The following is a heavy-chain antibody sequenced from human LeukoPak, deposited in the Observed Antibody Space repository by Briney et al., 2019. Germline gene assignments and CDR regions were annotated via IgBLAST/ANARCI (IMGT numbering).Heavy chain of an antibody. J-gene: IGHJ4*02. D-gene: IGHD3-3*01. CDR1: GFTFGDYA. CDR3: TRDPIWSGYYFDY. V-gene: IGHV3-49*03. CDR2: IRSKAYGGTT. Sequence: GGSLRLSCTASGFTFGDYAMSWFRQAPGKGLEWVGFIRSKAYGGTTEYAASVKGRFTISRDDSKSIAYLQMNSLKTEDTAVYYCTRDPIWSGYYFDYWVQGTLVTVSS.